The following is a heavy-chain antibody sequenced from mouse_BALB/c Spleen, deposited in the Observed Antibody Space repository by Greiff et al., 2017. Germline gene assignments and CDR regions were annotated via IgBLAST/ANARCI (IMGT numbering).Heavy chain of an antibody. CDR3: TRYPPMDY. CDR2: INPSNGGT. V-gene: IGHV1S81*02. Sequence: QVQLKESGAELVKPGASVKLSCKASGYTFTSYYMYWVKQRPGQGLEWIGGINPSNGGTNFNEKFKSKATLTVDKSSSTAYMQLSSLTSEDSAVYYCTRYPPMDYWGQGTSVTVSS. CDR1: GYTFTSYY. J-gene: IGHJ4*01.